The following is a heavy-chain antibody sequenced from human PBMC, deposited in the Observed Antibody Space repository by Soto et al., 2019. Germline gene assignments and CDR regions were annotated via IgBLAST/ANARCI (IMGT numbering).Heavy chain of an antibody. CDR3: ARGQPGNSNYVDY. CDR2: IWYDGSNK. V-gene: IGHV3-33*01. J-gene: IGHJ4*02. D-gene: IGHD4-4*01. Sequence: QPGGSLRLSCAASGFTFSSYGMHWVRQAPGKGLEWVAVIWYDGSNKYYADSVKGRFTISRDNSKNTLYLQMNSLRAEDTAVYYCARGQPGNSNYVDYWGQGTLVTVSS. CDR1: GFTFSSYG.